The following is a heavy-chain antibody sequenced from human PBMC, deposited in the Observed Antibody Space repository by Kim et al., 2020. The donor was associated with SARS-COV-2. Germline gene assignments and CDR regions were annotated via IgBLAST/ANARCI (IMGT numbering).Heavy chain of an antibody. Sequence: SETLSLTCAVYGGSFSGYYWSWIRQPPGKGLEWIGEINHSGSTNYNPSLKSRVTISVDTSKNQFSLKLSSVTAADTAVYYCARGRYSSSSFSRGSWFDPLGRGRVGTVAS. V-gene: IGHV4-34*01. CDR3: ARGRYSSSSFSRGSWFDP. CDR1: GGSFSGYY. J-gene: IGHJ5*02. D-gene: IGHD6-6*01. CDR2: INHSGST.